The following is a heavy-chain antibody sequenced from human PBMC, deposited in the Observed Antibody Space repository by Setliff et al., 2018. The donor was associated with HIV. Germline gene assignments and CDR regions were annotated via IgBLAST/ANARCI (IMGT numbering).Heavy chain of an antibody. V-gene: IGHV4-34*01. CDR3: ASFFVTTVTNQDY. J-gene: IGHJ4*02. CDR2: LSPSGTT. Sequence: KASETLSLTCTVSGGVISSHYWSWIRQPPGKGLEWIGELSPSGTTRSNPSPQSRVTISLDTSNNQFSLKLTSVTAADTAMYYCASFFVTTVTNQDYWGQGTPVTVSS. CDR1: GGVISSHY. D-gene: IGHD4-17*01.